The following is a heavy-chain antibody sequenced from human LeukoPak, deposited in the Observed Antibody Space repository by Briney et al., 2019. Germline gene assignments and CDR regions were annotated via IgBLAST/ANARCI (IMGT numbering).Heavy chain of an antibody. J-gene: IGHJ3*02. V-gene: IGHV3-48*03. CDR1: GFTFSSYE. CDR3: ARNLYGSDSFDI. CDR2: ISSSGSTI. Sequence: GGSLRLSCAASGFTFSSYEMNWVRQAPGKGLEWVSYISSSGSTIYYADSVKGRFTISRENAKNSLYLQMNSLRAEDTAVYYCARNLYGSDSFDIWGQGTMVTVSS. D-gene: IGHD5-24*01.